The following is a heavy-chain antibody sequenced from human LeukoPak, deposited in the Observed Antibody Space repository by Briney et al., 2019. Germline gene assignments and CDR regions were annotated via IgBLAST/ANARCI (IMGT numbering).Heavy chain of an antibody. CDR3: ARELGAGPSTCDY. V-gene: IGHV1-2*02. CDR1: GYTFTAYF. J-gene: IGHJ4*02. D-gene: IGHD6-13*01. CDR2: INPDSGGT. Sequence: ASVKVSCKASGYTFTAYFMHWVRQAPGQGLEWMGWINPDSGGTNYAQKFQGRVTMTRDTSISTAYMELSRLRSDDTAVYYCARELGAGPSTCDYWGQGTLVTVSS.